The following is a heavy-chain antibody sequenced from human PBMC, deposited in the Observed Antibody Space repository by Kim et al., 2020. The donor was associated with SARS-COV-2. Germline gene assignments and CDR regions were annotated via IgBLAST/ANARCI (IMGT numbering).Heavy chain of an antibody. J-gene: IGHJ4*02. CDR3: ARPYSSSWYGPNY. V-gene: IGHV3-30*01. D-gene: IGHD6-13*01. Sequence: CADSVKSLFTISGDNSKNTLYLQMNGLRAEDTAVYYCARPYSSSWYGPNYWGQGALVTVSS.